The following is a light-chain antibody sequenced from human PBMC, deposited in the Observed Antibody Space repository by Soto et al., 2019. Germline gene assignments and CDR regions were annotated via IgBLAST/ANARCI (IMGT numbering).Light chain of an antibody. J-gene: IGKJ5*01. CDR1: QGISSY. V-gene: IGKV1D-8*03. CDR3: QQYNTYST. Sequence: VIWIFQFSSLFFVCLGASVTISIWISQGISSYLAWYQQKPGKAPELLIYAASSLESGVPSRFSGSGSGTEFTLTSSSLQPDDFATYYCQQYNTYSTVGQGRLLE. CDR2: AAS.